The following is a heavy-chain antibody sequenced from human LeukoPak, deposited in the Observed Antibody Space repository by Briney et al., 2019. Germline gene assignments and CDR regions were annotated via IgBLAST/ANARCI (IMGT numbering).Heavy chain of an antibody. Sequence: GGSLRLSCAASGFTFSSYEMNWVRQAPGKGLEWVSYISSSGSTIYYADSVKGRFTISRDNAKNSLYLQMNSLRAEDTAVYYCARGSGYSYGLYWFDPWGQGTLVTVSS. CDR2: ISSSGSTI. J-gene: IGHJ5*02. D-gene: IGHD5-18*01. CDR3: ARGSGYSYGLYWFDP. V-gene: IGHV3-48*03. CDR1: GFTFSSYE.